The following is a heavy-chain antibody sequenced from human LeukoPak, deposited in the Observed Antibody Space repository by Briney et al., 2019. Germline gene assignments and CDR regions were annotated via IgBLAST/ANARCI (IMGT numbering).Heavy chain of an antibody. CDR3: VKDPRDTYGTNWFVS. J-gene: IGHJ5*01. CDR2: ISGTGGAT. Sequence: GGSLRLSCVASGFIFGNYAMSWVRQAPGKGLQWVSQISGTGGATWYAGFARDRFTISSDNSKKTLYLQMSGLRVEDTAMYYCVKDPRDTYGTNWFVSWGQGTLLIVSS. CDR1: GFIFGNYA. V-gene: IGHV3-23*01. D-gene: IGHD2-21*01.